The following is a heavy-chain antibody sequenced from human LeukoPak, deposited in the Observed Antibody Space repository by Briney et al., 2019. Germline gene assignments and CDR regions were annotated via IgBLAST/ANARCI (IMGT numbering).Heavy chain of an antibody. D-gene: IGHD1-26*01. J-gene: IGHJ4*02. Sequence: ASVKVSCKASGGTFSSYAISWVRQAPGQGLEWMGIINPSGGSTSYAQKFQGRVTMTRDTSTSTVYMELSSLRSEDTAVYYCAREPWDWGQGTLVTVSS. CDR3: AREPWD. V-gene: IGHV1-46*01. CDR2: INPSGGST. CDR1: GGTFSSYA.